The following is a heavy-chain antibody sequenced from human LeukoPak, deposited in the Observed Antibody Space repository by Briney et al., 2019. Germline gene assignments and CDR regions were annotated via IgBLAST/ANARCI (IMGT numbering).Heavy chain of an antibody. D-gene: IGHD2-2*01. CDR1: GGSFSGYY. V-gene: IGHV4-34*01. J-gene: IGHJ6*03. CDR2: INHSGST. Sequence: SETLSLTCAVYGGSFSGYYWSWIRQPPGKGLDWTGEINHSGSTNYNPSLKSRVTISVGTSKNQFSLKLSSVTAADTAVYYCARPGDCSSTSCSGYMDVWGKGTTVTVSS. CDR3: ARPGDCSSTSCSGYMDV.